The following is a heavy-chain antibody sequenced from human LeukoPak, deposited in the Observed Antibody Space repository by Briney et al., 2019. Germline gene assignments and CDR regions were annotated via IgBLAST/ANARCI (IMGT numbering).Heavy chain of an antibody. D-gene: IGHD4-23*01. CDR1: GGSISSYY. CDR2: IHTSGST. V-gene: IGHV4-4*07. J-gene: IGHJ4*02. Sequence: SETLSLTCSVPGGSISSYYWSSSRQPAGKGLEWIGRIHTSGSTNYNPSLKSRVTMSLDTSKNQFSLKLSSVTAADTAVYYCASSTVVTQLDYWGQGTLVTVSS. CDR3: ASSTVVTQLDY.